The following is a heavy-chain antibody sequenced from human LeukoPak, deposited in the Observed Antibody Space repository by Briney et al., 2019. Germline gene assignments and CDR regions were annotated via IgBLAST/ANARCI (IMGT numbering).Heavy chain of an antibody. V-gene: IGHV3-9*01. Sequence: PGGSLRLSCAASGFTFDDYAMHWVRQAPGKGLEWVSGISWNSGSIGYADSVKGRFTISRDNAKNSLYLQMNSLRAEDTAVYYCAKDLRPGGRFDPWGQGTLVTVSS. J-gene: IGHJ5*02. CDR3: AKDLRPGGRFDP. CDR1: GFTFDDYA. D-gene: IGHD1-26*01. CDR2: ISWNSGSI.